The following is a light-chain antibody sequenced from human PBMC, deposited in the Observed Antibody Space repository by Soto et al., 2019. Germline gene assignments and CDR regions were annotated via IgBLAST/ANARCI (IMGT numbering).Light chain of an antibody. Sequence: QSVLTQPPSASGTPGQSVTISCSGSSSNIGSNTANWYQQLPGTAPKLLIYSNNQRPSGVPDRFSGSKSGTSASLAISGLQSEDEADYYCAAWDDSLKGVFGGGTKVTVL. CDR1: SSNIGSNT. V-gene: IGLV1-44*01. J-gene: IGLJ2*01. CDR3: AAWDDSLKGV. CDR2: SNN.